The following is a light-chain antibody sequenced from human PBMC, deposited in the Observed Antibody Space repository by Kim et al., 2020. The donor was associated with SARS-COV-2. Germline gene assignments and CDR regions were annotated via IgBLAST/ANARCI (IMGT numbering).Light chain of an antibody. Sequence: GGTVPLACGSSTGAVTDGHYPYWFQQKPGQAPKTLIYNINNRHSWTPARFSGSLLGGKAALILSGAQPEDEADYYCLLSYSAVLVLFGGASHLTVL. J-gene: IGLJ2*01. CDR2: NIN. V-gene: IGLV7-46*01. CDR1: TGAVTDGHY. CDR3: LLSYSAVLVL.